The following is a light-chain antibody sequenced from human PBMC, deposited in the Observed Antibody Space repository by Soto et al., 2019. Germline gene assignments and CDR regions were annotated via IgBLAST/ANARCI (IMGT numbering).Light chain of an antibody. J-gene: IGKJ3*01. Sequence: EIVLTQSPGTLSLSPGEGATLSCRASQSVYVNLAWYQQKPGQSPRLLIYGASTRATDIPDRCSGSGSDTDFALTISRLEPEDFAVYYCQQYSGSPFTFGPGTKVNIK. CDR2: GAS. CDR1: QSVYVN. CDR3: QQYSGSPFT. V-gene: IGKV3-20*01.